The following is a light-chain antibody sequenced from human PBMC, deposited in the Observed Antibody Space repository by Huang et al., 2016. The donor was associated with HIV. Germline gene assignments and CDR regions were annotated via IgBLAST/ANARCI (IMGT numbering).Light chain of an antibody. Sequence: DVQMTQSPSTLSAYVGDGITITCRASQSINNYLAWYPQKAGKAPDLLIYKASTLDSGVPSRFSGSGSWTTFTLTISNLQPDDFATYYCQQYDSYWTFGQGTKVE. CDR1: QSINNY. J-gene: IGKJ1*01. V-gene: IGKV1-5*03. CDR3: QQYDSYWT. CDR2: KAS.